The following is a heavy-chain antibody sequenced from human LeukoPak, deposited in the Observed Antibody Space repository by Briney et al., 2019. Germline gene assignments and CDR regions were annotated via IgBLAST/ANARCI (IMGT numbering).Heavy chain of an antibody. D-gene: IGHD2-2*01. CDR3: ARGYCSSTSCFVWGWFDP. J-gene: IGHJ5*02. CDR2: ISAYNGNT. CDR1: GYTFTSYG. V-gene: IGHV1-18*01. Sequence: ASVKVSCKASGYTFTSYGISWVRQAPGQGLEWMGWISAYNGNTNYAQKLQGRVIMTTDTSTSTAYMELRSLRSDDTAVYYCARGYCSSTSCFVWGWFDPWGQGTLVTVSS.